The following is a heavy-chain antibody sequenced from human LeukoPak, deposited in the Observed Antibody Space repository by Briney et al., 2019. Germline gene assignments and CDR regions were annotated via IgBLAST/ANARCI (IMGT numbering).Heavy chain of an antibody. J-gene: IGHJ4*02. CDR3: ARRWAGTNPSDY. V-gene: IGHV4-39*01. Sequence: SETLSLTCTVSGGSISSSSYYWGWIRQPPGKGLEWIGSIYYSGSTYYNPSLKSRFTISVDTSKNQFSLKLSSVTAADTAVYYCARRWAGTNPSDYWGQGTLVTVSS. CDR1: GGSISSSSYY. CDR2: IYYSGST. D-gene: IGHD1-1*01.